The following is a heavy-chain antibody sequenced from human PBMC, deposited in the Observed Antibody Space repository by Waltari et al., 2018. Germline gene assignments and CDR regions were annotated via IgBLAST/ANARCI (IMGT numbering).Heavy chain of an antibody. CDR1: GFTFDDYA. CDR3: AKALWSYYYMDV. J-gene: IGHJ6*03. Sequence: EVQLVESGGGLVQPGRSLRLSCAASGFTFDDYAMHWVRQAPGKGLEWVSGSSWNSGSIGYADSVKGRFTISRDNAKNSLYLQMNSLRAEDTALYYCAKALWSYYYMDVWGKGTTVTVSS. CDR2: SSWNSGSI. D-gene: IGHD2-21*01. V-gene: IGHV3-9*01.